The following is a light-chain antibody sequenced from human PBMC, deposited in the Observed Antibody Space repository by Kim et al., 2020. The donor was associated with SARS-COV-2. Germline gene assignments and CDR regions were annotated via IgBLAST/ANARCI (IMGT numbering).Light chain of an antibody. J-gene: IGLJ2*01. Sequence: SSELTQDPAVSVALGQIVRITCQGDSLRRYYASWYQQKPGQAPVLVIYGKNHRPSGIPDRFSGSTSGNTASLTISGAQAEDEADYYCNSRDSRGNHLVFGGGTQLTVL. CDR3: NSRDSRGNHLV. CDR2: GKN. CDR1: SLRRYY. V-gene: IGLV3-19*01.